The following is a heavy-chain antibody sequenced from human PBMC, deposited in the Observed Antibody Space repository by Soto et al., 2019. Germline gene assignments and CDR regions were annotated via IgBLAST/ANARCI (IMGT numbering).Heavy chain of an antibody. CDR3: ARDFLNWFDP. J-gene: IGHJ5*02. Sequence: XGTLSLTCTVSGGSISSYYWSWIRQPPGKGLEWIGYIYYSGSTNYNPSLKSRVTISVDTSKNQFSLKLSSVAAADTAVYYCARDFLNWFDPWGQGTLVTVSS. CDR2: IYYSGST. CDR1: GGSISSYY. V-gene: IGHV4-59*01.